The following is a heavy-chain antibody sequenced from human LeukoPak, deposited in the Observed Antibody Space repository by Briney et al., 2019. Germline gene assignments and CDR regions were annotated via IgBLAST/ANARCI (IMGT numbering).Heavy chain of an antibody. CDR3: ARGSWNYVWFDP. D-gene: IGHD1-7*01. CDR2: IYYSGST. CDR1: GGSISSYY. V-gene: IGHV4-59*01. Sequence: PSETLSLTCTVSGGSISSYYWSWTRQPPGKGLEWIGYIYYSGSTNYNPSLKSRVTISVDTSKNQFSLKLSSVTAADTAVYYCARGSWNYVWFDPWGQGTLVTVSS. J-gene: IGHJ5*02.